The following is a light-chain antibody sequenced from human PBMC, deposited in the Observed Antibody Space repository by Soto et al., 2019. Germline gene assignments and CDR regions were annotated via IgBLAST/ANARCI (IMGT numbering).Light chain of an antibody. V-gene: IGKV1-13*02. Sequence: ALQMTQSPSSLSASFGDRVTISWGASQGIGNALGWYQQKPRKPPKVLIYDASSLESGVPSRFSGSGSGTEFTLTISSLQPDDFATYYCQQYNSYSPWTFGQGTKVDIK. CDR3: QQYNSYSPWT. CDR1: QGIGNA. CDR2: DAS. J-gene: IGKJ1*01.